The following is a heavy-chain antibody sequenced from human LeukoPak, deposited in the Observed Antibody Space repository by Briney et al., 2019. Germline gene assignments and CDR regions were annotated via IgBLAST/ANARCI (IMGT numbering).Heavy chain of an antibody. J-gene: IGHJ6*02. CDR3: ASIKWGSDYYYVMDV. CDR2: IYYSGST. Sequence: SETLSLTCTVSGGSISSYYWSWIRQPPGKGLGWIGYIYYSGSTNYNPSLKSRVTISVDTSKNQFSLKLSSVTAADTAVYYCASIKWGSDYYYVMDVWGQGTTVTVSS. CDR1: GGSISSYY. D-gene: IGHD7-27*01. V-gene: IGHV4-59*01.